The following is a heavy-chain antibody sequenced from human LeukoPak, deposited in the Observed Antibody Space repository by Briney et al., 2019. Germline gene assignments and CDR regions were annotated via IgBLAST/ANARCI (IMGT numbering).Heavy chain of an antibody. Sequence: PSETLSLTCTVSGGSISNYYWSRIRQPPGKGLEWIGYIHYSGSTNYNPSFKSRVTISVDTSRNQFSLKLRSVAAADTAVYYCARVGLYSYDNSAYYPYYFDYWGQGTLVTVSS. J-gene: IGHJ4*02. CDR1: GGSISNYY. D-gene: IGHD3-22*01. CDR2: IHYSGST. CDR3: ARVGLYSYDNSAYYPYYFDY. V-gene: IGHV4-59*01.